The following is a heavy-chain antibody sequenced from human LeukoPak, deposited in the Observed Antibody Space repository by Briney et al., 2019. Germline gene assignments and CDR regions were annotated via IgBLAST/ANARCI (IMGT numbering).Heavy chain of an antibody. J-gene: IGHJ4*02. Sequence: GGSLRLSCAASGFTFSSYWMNWVRQAPGKGLEWVANIKQDGSEKYYVDSVKGRFTISRDNAKNSLYLQMNSLRAEDTAVYYCAKDQGAEGYYDYVWGSYRWTIFDYWGQGTLVTVSS. D-gene: IGHD3-16*02. CDR2: IKQDGSEK. CDR3: AKDQGAEGYYDYVWGSYRWTIFDY. V-gene: IGHV3-7*01. CDR1: GFTFSSYW.